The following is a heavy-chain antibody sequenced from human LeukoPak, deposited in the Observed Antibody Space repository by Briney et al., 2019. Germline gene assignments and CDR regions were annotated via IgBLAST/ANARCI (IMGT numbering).Heavy chain of an antibody. V-gene: IGHV1-46*01. J-gene: IGHJ5*02. CDR3: AVGNWFDP. CDR2: INPSGGST. Sequence: ASVKVSCKASGYTFASYYMHWLRQAPGQGLEWMGIINPSGGSTSYAQKFQGRVTKTRDMSTSKVYMELSSLRSEDTAVYYCAVGNWFDPWGQGTLVTVSS. CDR1: GYTFASYY. D-gene: IGHD3-3*01.